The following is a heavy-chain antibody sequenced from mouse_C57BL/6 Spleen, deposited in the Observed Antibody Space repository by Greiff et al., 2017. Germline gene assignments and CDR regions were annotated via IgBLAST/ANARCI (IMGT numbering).Heavy chain of an antibody. CDR1: GFTFTDYY. CDR3: ARSLGEGFAY. D-gene: IGHD3-1*01. CDR2: IRNKANGYTT. V-gene: IGHV7-3*01. J-gene: IGHJ3*01. Sequence: EVMLVESGGGLVQPGGSLSLSCAASGFTFTDYYMSWVRQPPGKALEWLGFIRNKANGYTTEYSASVKGRFTISRDNSQSILYLQMNALRAEDSATYYCARSLGEGFAYWGQGTLVTVSA.